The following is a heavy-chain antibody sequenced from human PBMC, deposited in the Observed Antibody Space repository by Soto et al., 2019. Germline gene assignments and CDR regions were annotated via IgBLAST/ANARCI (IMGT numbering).Heavy chain of an antibody. J-gene: IGHJ4*02. V-gene: IGHV1-69*12. D-gene: IGHD3-10*01. CDR3: ARLYGSGTDFDY. CDR2: IIPIFGTA. Sequence: QVQLVQSGAEVKKPGSSVKVSCKASGGTFSSYAISWVRQAPGQGLEWMGVIIPIFGTANFAQKFQGRVTITADESTSKADMELSSLSSEDTAVYYCARLYGSGTDFDYWGQGTLVTVSS. CDR1: GGTFSSYA.